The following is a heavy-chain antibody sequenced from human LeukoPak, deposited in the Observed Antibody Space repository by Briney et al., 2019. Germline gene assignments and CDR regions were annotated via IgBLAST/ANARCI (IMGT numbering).Heavy chain of an antibody. CDR2: VSGSGGST. J-gene: IGHJ4*02. CDR1: GFTFSSFA. Sequence: GGSLRLSCAASGFTFSSFAMSWVRQAPGEGLEWVSNVSGSGGSTHYADSVKGRFTISRDNSKNTLYLQMNNLRAEDTAVYYCAKGGKGVSAVYFDYWGQGTLVTVSS. V-gene: IGHV3-23*01. CDR3: AKGGKGVSAVYFDY. D-gene: IGHD2-2*01.